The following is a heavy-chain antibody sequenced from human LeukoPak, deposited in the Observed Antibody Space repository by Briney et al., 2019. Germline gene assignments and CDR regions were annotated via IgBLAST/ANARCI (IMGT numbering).Heavy chain of an antibody. Sequence: GASVKVSCKASGGTFSSYAISWVRQAPGQGLEWMGGIIPIFGTANYAQKFQGRVTITADKSTSTAYMELSSLRSDDTAVYYCARGIVRSDYDSYYYYYHMDVWGKGTTVTISS. D-gene: IGHD5-12*01. V-gene: IGHV1-69*06. J-gene: IGHJ6*03. CDR1: GGTFSSYA. CDR3: ARGIVRSDYDSYYYYYHMDV. CDR2: IIPIFGTA.